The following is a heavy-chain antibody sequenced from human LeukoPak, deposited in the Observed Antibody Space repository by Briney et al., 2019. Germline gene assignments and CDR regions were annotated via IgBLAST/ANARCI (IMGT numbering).Heavy chain of an antibody. Sequence: GGSLRLSCAASGFTFSSYSMNWVRQAPGKGLEWVSSISSSSSYIYYADSVKGRFTISRDNAKNSLYLQMNSQRAEDTAVYYCARDLPGSDAFDIWGQGTMVTVSS. D-gene: IGHD1-14*01. CDR3: ARDLPGSDAFDI. V-gene: IGHV3-21*01. J-gene: IGHJ3*02. CDR2: ISSSSSYI. CDR1: GFTFSSYS.